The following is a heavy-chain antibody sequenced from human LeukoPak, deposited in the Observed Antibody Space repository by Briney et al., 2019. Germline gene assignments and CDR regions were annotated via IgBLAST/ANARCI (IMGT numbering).Heavy chain of an antibody. CDR2: IYPGDSDT. CDR1: GYSFTDYW. Sequence: GESLKISCKGSGYSFTDYWIGWVRQMPGKGLQWMGIIYPGDSDTRYSPSFQGQVTISVDKSITTAYLQWSSLKASDTAMYYCARRGNYYDSSGYYYGDAFDIWGQGTMVTVSS. D-gene: IGHD3-22*01. V-gene: IGHV5-51*01. CDR3: ARRGNYYDSSGYYYGDAFDI. J-gene: IGHJ3*02.